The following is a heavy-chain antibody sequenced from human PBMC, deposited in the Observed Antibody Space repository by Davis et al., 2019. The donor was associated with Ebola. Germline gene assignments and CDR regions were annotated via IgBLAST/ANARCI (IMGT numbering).Heavy chain of an antibody. V-gene: IGHV4-34*01. CDR2: INHSGST. CDR3: ARPWYSSSWGVGDY. J-gene: IGHJ4*02. Sequence: MPSETLSLTCTVSGGSISSYYWSWIRQPPGKGLEWIGEINHSGSTNYNPSLKSRVTISVDTSKNQFSLKLSSVTAADTAVYYCARPWYSSSWGVGDYWGQGTLVTVS. CDR1: GGSISSYY. D-gene: IGHD6-13*01.